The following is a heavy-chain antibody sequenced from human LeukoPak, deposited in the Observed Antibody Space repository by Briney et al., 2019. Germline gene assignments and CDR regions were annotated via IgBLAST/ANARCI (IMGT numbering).Heavy chain of an antibody. Sequence: GGSLRLSCAASGFTFSSYWMHWVRQAPGKGLAWVSRINSDGSSTNYADSVRGRFSISRDNAKNTLYLHMNSLRADDTAVYYCARGLSGYASSLGYWGQGTLVTVSS. J-gene: IGHJ4*02. CDR3: ARGLSGYASSLGY. CDR2: INSDGSST. CDR1: GFTFSSYW. D-gene: IGHD2-2*01. V-gene: IGHV3-74*01.